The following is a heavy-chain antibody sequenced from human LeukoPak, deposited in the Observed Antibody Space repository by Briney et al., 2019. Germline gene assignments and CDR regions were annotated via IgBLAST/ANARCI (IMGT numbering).Heavy chain of an antibody. Sequence: GGSLRLSCAASGYTFSDFSVNWVHQAPGKGLEWVSSISVRSNYRYYADSVRGRFTISRDDARDSLFLQMNSLRAEDTAVYFCVRLRRNNDRSGYYYYYDYWGQGTLVTVSS. J-gene: IGHJ4*02. D-gene: IGHD3-22*01. CDR2: ISVRSNYR. CDR1: GYTFSDFS. V-gene: IGHV3-21*01. CDR3: VRLRRNNDRSGYYYYYDY.